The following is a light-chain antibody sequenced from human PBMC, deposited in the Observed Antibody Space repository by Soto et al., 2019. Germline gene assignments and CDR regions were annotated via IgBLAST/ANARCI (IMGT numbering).Light chain of an antibody. CDR1: QSVSSN. CDR2: DAS. V-gene: IGKV3-20*01. J-gene: IGKJ1*01. Sequence: EIVMTQSPATLSVSTGERATLSCRASQSVSSNLAWYQQKLGQAPRLLIYDASNRATDIPDRFSGSGSGTDFTLTISRLEPEDFAVYYCQRYGSFGQGSKVDI. CDR3: QRYGS.